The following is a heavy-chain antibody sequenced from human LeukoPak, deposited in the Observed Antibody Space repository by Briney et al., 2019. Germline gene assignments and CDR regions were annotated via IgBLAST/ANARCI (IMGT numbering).Heavy chain of an antibody. Sequence: SGGSLRLSCAASGPTASGSSSQWVRQASGKGLGWVGRVRSKADNYATAYSASVQGRFTDSRYDSKNTAYLQMNSLKPEDTAIYYCATFGWGSSPIWGQGSRVTVSS. D-gene: IGHD6-19*01. CDR1: GPTASGSS. CDR3: ATFGWGSSPI. CDR2: VRSKADNYAT. V-gene: IGHV3-73*01. J-gene: IGHJ4*02.